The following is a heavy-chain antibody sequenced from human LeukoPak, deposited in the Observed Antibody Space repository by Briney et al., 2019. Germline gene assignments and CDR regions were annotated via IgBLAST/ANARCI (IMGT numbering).Heavy chain of an antibody. V-gene: IGHV1-2*02. Sequence: ASVKVSCKASGYTFTGYHMHWVRQAPGQGLEWMGWINPNSGGTNYARKFRGRVTMTRDTSISTAYMELSRLRSDDTAVYYCARAREGVRYFDWLSNYWGQGTLVTVSS. CDR1: GYTFTGYH. CDR2: INPNSGGT. CDR3: ARAREGVRYFDWLSNY. D-gene: IGHD3-9*01. J-gene: IGHJ4*02.